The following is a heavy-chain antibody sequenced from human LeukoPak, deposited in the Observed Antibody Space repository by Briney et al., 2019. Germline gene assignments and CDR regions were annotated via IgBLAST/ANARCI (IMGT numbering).Heavy chain of an antibody. V-gene: IGHV4-39*01. D-gene: IGHD6-13*01. Sequence: SETLSLTCTVSGGSISSSSYYWGWMRQPPGKGREWIGSIYYSGSTYYNPSLKSRVTISVDTSKNQFSLKLSSVTAADTAVYYCARRGAASWGWFDPWGQGTLVTVSS. J-gene: IGHJ5*02. CDR1: GGSISSSSYY. CDR2: IYYSGST. CDR3: ARRGAASWGWFDP.